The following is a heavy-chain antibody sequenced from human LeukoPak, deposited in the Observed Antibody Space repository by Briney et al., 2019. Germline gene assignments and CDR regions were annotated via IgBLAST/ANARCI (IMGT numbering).Heavy chain of an antibody. CDR3: ARTTEGYCSSASCFGFSYSYYMDV. Sequence: SEALSLTCTVSGGSISSYYWSWIRQPPGKGLEWIGYIYYSGSTNYNPSLKSRVTISVDTSKNQFSLKLSSVIAADTAVYYCARTTEGYCSSASCFGFSYSYYMDVWGKGTTVTISS. CDR1: GGSISSYY. D-gene: IGHD2-2*01. J-gene: IGHJ6*03. CDR2: IYYSGST. V-gene: IGHV4-59*01.